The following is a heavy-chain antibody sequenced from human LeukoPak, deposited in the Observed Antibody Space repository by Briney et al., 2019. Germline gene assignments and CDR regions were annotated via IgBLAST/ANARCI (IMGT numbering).Heavy chain of an antibody. CDR2: IIPIFGTA. D-gene: IGHD2-15*01. V-gene: IGHV1-69*06. Sequence: ASVKVSCKASGGTFSGYAISWVRQAPGQGLEWMGGIIPIFGTANYAQKFQGRVTITADKSTSTAYMELSSLRSEDTAVYYCAAQREACSGGSCYSSWWFDPWGQGTLVTVSS. CDR1: GGTFSGYA. CDR3: AAQREACSGGSCYSSWWFDP. J-gene: IGHJ5*02.